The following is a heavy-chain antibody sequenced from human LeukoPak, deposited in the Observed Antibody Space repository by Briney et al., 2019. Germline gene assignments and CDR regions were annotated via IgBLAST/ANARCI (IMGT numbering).Heavy chain of an antibody. V-gene: IGHV3-30-3*01. CDR3: AKDTWLNSNPFDY. CDR1: GFTFSSYA. Sequence: PGRSLRLSCAASGFTFSSYAMHWVRQAPGKGLEWVAVISYDGSNKYYADSVKGRFTISRDNSKNTLYLQMNSLRAEDTAVYYCAKDTWLNSNPFDYWGQGTLVTVSS. J-gene: IGHJ4*02. CDR2: ISYDGSNK. D-gene: IGHD2/OR15-2a*01.